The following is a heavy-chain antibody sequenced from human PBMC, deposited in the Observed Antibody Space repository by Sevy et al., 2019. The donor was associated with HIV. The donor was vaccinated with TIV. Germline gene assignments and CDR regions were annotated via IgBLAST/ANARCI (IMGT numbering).Heavy chain of an antibody. CDR2: IYTSGIT. CDR1: GGSISSGTYY. J-gene: IGHJ4*02. Sequence: SETLSLTCTVSGGSISSGTYYWTWIRQPAGKGLEWIGRIYTSGITNYNPSLKSRVTISLDTSKNQFSLNLSSVTAADTAVYYCARYYYGSGKHYFDYWGQGTLVTVSS. V-gene: IGHV4-61*02. CDR3: ARYYYGSGKHYFDY. D-gene: IGHD3-10*01.